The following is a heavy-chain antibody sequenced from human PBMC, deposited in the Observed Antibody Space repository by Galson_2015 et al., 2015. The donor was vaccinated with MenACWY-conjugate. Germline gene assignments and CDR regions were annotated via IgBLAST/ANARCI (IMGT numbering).Heavy chain of an antibody. V-gene: IGHV3-53*01. CDR3: ARAGIAAAAPGACAFDI. CDR2: IYSGGST. CDR1: GFTVSSNY. J-gene: IGHJ3*02. Sequence: SLRLSCAASGFTVSSNYMSWVRQAPGKGLEWVSVIYSGGSTYYADSVKGRFTISRDNSKNTLYLQMNSLRAEDTAVYYCARAGIAAAAPGACAFDIWGQGTMVTVSS. D-gene: IGHD6-13*01.